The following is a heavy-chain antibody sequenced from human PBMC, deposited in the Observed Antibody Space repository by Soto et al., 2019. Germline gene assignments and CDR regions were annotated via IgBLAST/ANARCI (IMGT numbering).Heavy chain of an antibody. V-gene: IGHV5-51*01. CDR3: ARRGTVVTPTTYYYYGMDV. CDR1: GYSFTSYW. J-gene: IGHJ6*02. D-gene: IGHD2-21*02. Sequence: PGESLKISCKGSGYSFTSYWIGWVRQMPGKGLEWMGIIYPGDSDTRYSPSFQGQVTISADKSISTAYLQWSSLKASDTAMYYCARRGTVVTPTTYYYYGMDVWGQGTTVTVSS. CDR2: IYPGDSDT.